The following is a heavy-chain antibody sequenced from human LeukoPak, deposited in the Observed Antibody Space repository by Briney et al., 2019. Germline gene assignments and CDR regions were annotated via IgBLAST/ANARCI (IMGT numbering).Heavy chain of an antibody. CDR2: ISSSSSTI. D-gene: IGHD2-21*01. CDR1: GFTFSSYS. Sequence: GGSLRLSCAASGFTFSSYSMNWVRQAPGKGLEWVSYISSSSSTIYYADSVKGRFTISRDNAKNSLYLQMNSLRAEDTAVYYCARVGCGGDCYTNDAFDIWGQGTMDTVSS. CDR3: ARVGCGGDCYTNDAFDI. J-gene: IGHJ3*02. V-gene: IGHV3-48*01.